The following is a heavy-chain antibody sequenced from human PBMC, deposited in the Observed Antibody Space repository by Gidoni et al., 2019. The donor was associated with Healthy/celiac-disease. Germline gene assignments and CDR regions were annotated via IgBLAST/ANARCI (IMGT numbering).Heavy chain of an antibody. CDR2: IWYDGSNK. Sequence: QVQLVESGGGVVQPGRSLRLSCAASGFTFSSYGMHWVRQAPGKGLEWVAVIWYDGSNKDDADSVKGRFTISRDKSKNTLYLQMNSLRAEDTAVYYGARDGAPQLDAGDPYYFDYWGQGTLVTVSS. V-gene: IGHV3-33*01. CDR1: GFTFSSYG. D-gene: IGHD1-1*01. J-gene: IGHJ4*02. CDR3: ARDGAPQLDAGDPYYFDY.